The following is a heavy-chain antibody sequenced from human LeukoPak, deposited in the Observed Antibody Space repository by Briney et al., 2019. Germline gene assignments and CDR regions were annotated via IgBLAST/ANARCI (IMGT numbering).Heavy chain of an antibody. CDR2: IYYSGST. J-gene: IGHJ4*02. V-gene: IGHV4-59*12. CDR3: ARGRAVVVPAATPPYYFDY. Sequence: SESLSLTCTVSGGSISSYYWSWIRQPPGKGLEWIGYIYYSGSTNYNPSLKSRVTISVDTSKNQFSLKLSSVTAADTAVYYCARGRAVVVPAATPPYYFDYWGQGTLVTVSS. D-gene: IGHD2-2*01. CDR1: GGSISSYY.